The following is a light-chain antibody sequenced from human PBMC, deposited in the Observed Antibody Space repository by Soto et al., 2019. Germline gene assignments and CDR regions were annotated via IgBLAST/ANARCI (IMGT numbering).Light chain of an antibody. CDR1: QSLGNW. CDR2: DAS. Sequence: DIQMTQSPSTLSASVGDRVTITCRASQSLGNWLAWYQQKPGKAPKLLIYDASTLESGVPSRFSGSGSGTEFTLTISSLQPDDFATYYCQQYNSYSSMLGQGTKVDIK. V-gene: IGKV1-5*01. CDR3: QQYNSYSSM. J-gene: IGKJ1*01.